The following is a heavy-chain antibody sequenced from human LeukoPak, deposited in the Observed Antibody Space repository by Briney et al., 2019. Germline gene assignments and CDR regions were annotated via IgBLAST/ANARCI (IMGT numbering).Heavy chain of an antibody. CDR2: IYTSGST. Sequence: PSETLSLTCTVSGGSISSGSYYWSWIRQPAGKGLEWIGRIYTSGSTNYNPSLKSRVTMSVDTSKNQFSLKPSSVTAADTAVYYCARDRQYYDSSGYYYADYYYMDVWGKGTTVTISS. D-gene: IGHD3-22*01. CDR3: ARDRQYYDSSGYYYADYYYMDV. J-gene: IGHJ6*03. V-gene: IGHV4-61*02. CDR1: GGSISSGSYY.